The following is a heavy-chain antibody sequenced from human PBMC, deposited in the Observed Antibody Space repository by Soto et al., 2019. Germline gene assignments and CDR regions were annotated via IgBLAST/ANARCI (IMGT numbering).Heavy chain of an antibody. CDR2: IIPILGIA. Sequence: QVQLVQSGAEVKKPGSSVKVSCKASGGTFSSYTISWVRQAPGQGLEWMGRIIPILGIANYAQKFQGRVTXTXDXYTSTDYMELSSLRSEVTAVYYCARADYGDYGRFDPWGQGTLVTVSS. D-gene: IGHD4-17*01. J-gene: IGHJ5*02. CDR1: GGTFSSYT. V-gene: IGHV1-69*02. CDR3: ARADYGDYGRFDP.